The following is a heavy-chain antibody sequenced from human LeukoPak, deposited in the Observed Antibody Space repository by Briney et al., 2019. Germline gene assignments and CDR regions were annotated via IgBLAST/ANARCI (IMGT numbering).Heavy chain of an antibody. J-gene: IGHJ4*02. CDR2: IIPIFGTA. D-gene: IGHD5/OR15-5a*01. V-gene: IGHV1-69*05. Sequence: GASLKVSSKASGGTFSSYAISWVRQAPGQGLEWMGGIIPIFGTANYAQKFQGRVTITTDESTSTAYMELSSLRSEDTAVYYCARGLRGDYFDYWGQGTLVTVSS. CDR1: GGTFSSYA. CDR3: ARGLRGDYFDY.